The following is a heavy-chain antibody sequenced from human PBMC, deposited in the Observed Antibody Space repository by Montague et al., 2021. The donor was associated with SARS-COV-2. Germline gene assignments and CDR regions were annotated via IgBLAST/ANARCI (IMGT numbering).Heavy chain of an antibody. CDR1: GGSTSYYY. CDR3: ARGKGHNPDAFDF. J-gene: IGHJ3*01. V-gene: IGHV4-59*01. CDR2: IYYSGNP. D-gene: IGHD1-14*01. Sequence: SETLSLTCIVSGGSTSYYYWSWIRQSPGKGLEWIGYIYYSGNPNXNPSLTSRLSMSVDTSKNQFSLELSSVTAADTAVFFCARGKGHNPDAFDFWGQGITVTVSS.